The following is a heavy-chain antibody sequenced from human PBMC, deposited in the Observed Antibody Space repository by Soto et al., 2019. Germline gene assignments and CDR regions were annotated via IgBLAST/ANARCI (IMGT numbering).Heavy chain of an antibody. J-gene: IGHJ4*02. CDR3: ATSFRYFDN. D-gene: IGHD3-16*01. CDR2: ISGRGTNT. V-gene: IGHV3-23*01. Sequence: EVQLLESGGGLVQPGGSLRLSCAASGSISTTTPLSWVRQAPGKGLEWVSTISGRGTNTYYAGSVKGRFIISRDNLKNTVNLQMNSLGVEDTAVYYCATSFRYFDNWGQGTRVTVSS. CDR1: GSISTTTP.